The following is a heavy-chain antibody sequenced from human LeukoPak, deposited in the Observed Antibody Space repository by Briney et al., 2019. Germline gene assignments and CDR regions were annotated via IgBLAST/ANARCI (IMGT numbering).Heavy chain of an antibody. CDR1: GFTFSSYA. J-gene: IGHJ4*02. CDR3: AKDLANKYCSSTSCYIGLTDY. Sequence: GGSLRLSCAASGFTFSSYAMHWVRQAPGKGLEWVAFIRYDGSNKYYADSVKGRFTISRDNSKNTLYLQMNSLRAEDTAVYYCAKDLANKYCSSTSCYIGLTDYWGQGTLVTVSS. V-gene: IGHV3-30*02. D-gene: IGHD2-2*02. CDR2: IRYDGSNK.